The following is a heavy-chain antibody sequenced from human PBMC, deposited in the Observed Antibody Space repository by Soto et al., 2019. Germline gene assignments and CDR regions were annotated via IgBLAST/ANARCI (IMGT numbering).Heavy chain of an antibody. V-gene: IGHV1-69*13. CDR2: IIPIFGTA. CDR1: GGTFSSYA. Sequence: ASVKVSCKASGGTFSSYAISWVRQAPGQGLEWMGGIIPIFGTANYAQKFQGRVTITADESTSTAYMELSSLRSEDTAVYYCARDSSGGNSYWFDPWGQGXLVTVYS. CDR3: ARDSSGGNSYWFDP. J-gene: IGHJ5*02. D-gene: IGHD2-21*02.